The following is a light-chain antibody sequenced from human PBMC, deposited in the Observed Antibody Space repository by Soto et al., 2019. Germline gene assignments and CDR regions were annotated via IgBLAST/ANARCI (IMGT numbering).Light chain of an antibody. V-gene: IGLV4-69*01. J-gene: IGLJ2*01. CDR3: QTWGADSVI. Sequence: QLVLTQSPSASASLGASVKLTCTLSSGHSSYAIAWHQQQPEKGPRFLMKLNSDGSHSKGDGISDRFSGSSSGAEPYLTISSLQSEDEADYYCQTWGADSVIFGGGTKLTVL. CDR1: SGHSSYA. CDR2: LNSDGSH.